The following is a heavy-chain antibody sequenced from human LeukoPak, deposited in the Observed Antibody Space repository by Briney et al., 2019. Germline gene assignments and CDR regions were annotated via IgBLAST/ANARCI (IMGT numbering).Heavy chain of an antibody. CDR2: ISSSSIYI. D-gene: IGHD3-10*01. Sequence: GGSLRLSCAASGFTFSRHSMNWVRQAPGKGLEWVSSISSSSIYIYYADSVKGRFTISRDNAKNSLYLQMNNLRAEDTAVYYCAKLGDGFGKGYYYYYMDVWGKGTTVTVSS. CDR3: AKLGDGFGKGYYYYYMDV. CDR1: GFTFSRHS. J-gene: IGHJ6*03. V-gene: IGHV3-21*04.